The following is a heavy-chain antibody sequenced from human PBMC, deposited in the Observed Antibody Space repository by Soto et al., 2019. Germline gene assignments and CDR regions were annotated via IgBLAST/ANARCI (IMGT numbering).Heavy chain of an antibody. Sequence: EVQLVESGGGLVQPGGSLTLSCAASEFAFSSYWMTWVRQAPGKGLEWVANIRKDGSQRAYLDSVRGRFTIFRDNSKNSLFRQMNSLRAEDTALYVCARDVSPVSSGWYCDAFHIWGQGTMVTVSS. D-gene: IGHD6-13*01. CDR1: EFAFSSYW. J-gene: IGHJ3*02. CDR2: IRKDGSQR. V-gene: IGHV3-7*05. CDR3: ARDVSPVSSGWYCDAFHI.